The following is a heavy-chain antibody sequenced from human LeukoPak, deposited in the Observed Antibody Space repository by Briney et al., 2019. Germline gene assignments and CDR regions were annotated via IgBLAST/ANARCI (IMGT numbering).Heavy chain of an antibody. V-gene: IGHV3-23*01. Sequence: GGSLRLSCAVSGLTLSNYGMSWVRQAPGKGLEWVAGISDSGGSTNYADSVKGRFTISRDNHKKTLYLQMNSLRAEDTAVYFCAKRGVVIRVILVGFHKEAYYFDSWGQGALVTVSS. CDR2: ISDSGGST. CDR1: GLTLSNYG. CDR3: AKRGVVIRVILVGFHKEAYYFDS. J-gene: IGHJ4*02. D-gene: IGHD3-22*01.